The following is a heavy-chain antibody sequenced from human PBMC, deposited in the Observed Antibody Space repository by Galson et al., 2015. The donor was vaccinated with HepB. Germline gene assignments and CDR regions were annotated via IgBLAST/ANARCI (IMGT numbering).Heavy chain of an antibody. V-gene: IGHV1-24*01. D-gene: IGHD3-9*01. CDR1: GYTLTELS. CDR2: FDPEDGET. CDR3: ATVLRVLRYFDWLTTRDEFGY. Sequence: SVKVSCKVSGYTLTELSMHWVRQAPGKGLEWMGGFDPEDGETIYAQKFQGRVTMTEDTSTDTAYMELSSLRSEDTAVYYCATVLRVLRYFDWLTTRDEFGYWGQGTLVTVSS. J-gene: IGHJ4*02.